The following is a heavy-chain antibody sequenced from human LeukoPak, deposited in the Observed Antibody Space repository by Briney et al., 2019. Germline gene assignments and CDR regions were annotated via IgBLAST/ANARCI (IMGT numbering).Heavy chain of an antibody. CDR1: GFTFSSYA. CDR3: AKDGGLAAAGTWGY. Sequence: GGSLRLSCAASGFTFSSYAMSWLRQAPGRGVEWVSAFRGSGGSTYYADSVKGRFTISRDNSKNTLYLQMNSLRAEDTAVYYCAKDGGLAAAGTWGYWGQGTLITVSS. CDR2: FRGSGGST. D-gene: IGHD6-13*01. J-gene: IGHJ4*02. V-gene: IGHV3-23*01.